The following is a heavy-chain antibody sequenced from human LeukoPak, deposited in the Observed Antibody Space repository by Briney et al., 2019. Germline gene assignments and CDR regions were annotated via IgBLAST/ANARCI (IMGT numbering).Heavy chain of an antibody. CDR2: VDRTGST. CDR3: ARGRVSSSTWYSTYYYYFYMDV. Sequence: SGTLSLTCSVSDDSITMYYWTWIRQPPGKGLEWIGYVDRTGSTNFNPSLNGRVSISRDTSKNLFSLRLRSVTAADTAVYFCARGRVSSSTWYSTYYYYFYMDVWGKGTTVTVSS. J-gene: IGHJ6*03. V-gene: IGHV4-59*01. D-gene: IGHD4-11*01. CDR1: DDSITMYY.